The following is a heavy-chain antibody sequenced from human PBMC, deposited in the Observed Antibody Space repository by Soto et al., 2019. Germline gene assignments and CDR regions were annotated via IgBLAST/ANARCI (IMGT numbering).Heavy chain of an antibody. CDR3: ACPAPPSACGSSYSLTYFDT. V-gene: IGHV3-23*01. J-gene: IGHJ4*02. D-gene: IGHD3-3*01. Sequence: PGGSLRRSFAPSGFTFSRYAMSWVRQAPGSGMEWVSAISGSGGSTYYADSVKGRFTISRDNSKNTLYLQMNSLRAEDTAVYYCACPAPPSACGSSYSLTYFDTCGKETLFTVAS. CDR1: GFTFSRYA. CDR2: ISGSGGST.